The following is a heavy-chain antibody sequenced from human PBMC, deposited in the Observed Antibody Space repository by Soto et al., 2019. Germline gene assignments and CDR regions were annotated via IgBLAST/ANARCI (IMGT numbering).Heavy chain of an antibody. CDR1: GFTFSSYA. V-gene: IGHV3-30-3*01. D-gene: IGHD5-12*01. Sequence: QVQLVESGGGVVQPGRSLRLSCAASGFTFSSYAMHWVRQAPGEGLEWVAVISYDGGSNKYYADSVKGRFTISRDNSRNTLYQKMNSLRAEDTAVYYCARVVATITDYYYGMDVWGQGTTVTVSS. J-gene: IGHJ6*02. CDR2: ISYDGGSNK. CDR3: ARVVATITDYYYGMDV.